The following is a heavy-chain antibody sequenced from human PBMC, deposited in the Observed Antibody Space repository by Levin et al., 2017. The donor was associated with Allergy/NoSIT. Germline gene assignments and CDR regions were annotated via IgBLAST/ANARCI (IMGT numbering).Heavy chain of an antibody. J-gene: IGHJ4*02. Sequence: QTGGSLRLSCAASGFTFSNYGMHWVRQAPGKGLEWVAVISYDGSNKYYADSVKGRFTISRDNSKNTLYLQMNSLRAEDTAVYYCAKSSHADSSSSHFDYWGQGTLVTVSS. CDR1: GFTFSNYG. D-gene: IGHD6-6*01. CDR2: ISYDGSNK. CDR3: AKSSHADSSSSHFDY. V-gene: IGHV3-30*18.